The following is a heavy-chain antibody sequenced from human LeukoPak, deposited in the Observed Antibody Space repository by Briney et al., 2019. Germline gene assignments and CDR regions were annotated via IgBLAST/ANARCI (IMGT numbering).Heavy chain of an antibody. D-gene: IGHD3-9*01. Sequence: IPAETLSLTCTVSGYSISSGYYWGWIRQPPGKGLAWIGSIYYSGSTYYNPSLKSRVTISVDTSKNQFSLKLSSVTAADTAVYYCARSLRYFDWLFSGPAPPDYWGQGTLVTVSS. CDR3: ARSLRYFDWLFSGPAPPDY. V-gene: IGHV4-38-2*02. J-gene: IGHJ4*02. CDR2: IYYSGST. CDR1: GYSISSGYY.